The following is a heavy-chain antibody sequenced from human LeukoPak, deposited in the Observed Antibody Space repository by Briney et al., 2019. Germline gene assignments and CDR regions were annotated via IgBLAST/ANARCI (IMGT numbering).Heavy chain of an antibody. CDR3: ARARYSYGLDY. Sequence: GGSLRLSCAASGFTFSDYGMNWVRQAPGKGLEWVSYISSSSTTIHYADSVKGRFTISRDNAKNSLYLQMHSLRDEDTAVYYCARARYSYGLDYWGQGALVTVSS. CDR1: GFTFSDYG. CDR2: ISSSSTTI. D-gene: IGHD5-18*01. J-gene: IGHJ4*02. V-gene: IGHV3-48*02.